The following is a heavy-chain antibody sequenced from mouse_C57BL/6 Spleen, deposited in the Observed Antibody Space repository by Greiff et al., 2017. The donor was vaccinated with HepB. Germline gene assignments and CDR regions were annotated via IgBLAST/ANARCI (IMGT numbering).Heavy chain of an antibody. CDR3: TRSQLRLPFDY. Sequence: VQLQQSGAELVRPGASVTLSCKASGYTFTDYEMHWVKQIPVHGLEWIGAIDPETGGTAYNQKFKGKAILTADKSSSTAYMELRSLTSEDSAVYYCTRSQLRLPFDYWGQGTTLTVSS. D-gene: IGHD3-2*02. CDR2: IDPETGGT. J-gene: IGHJ2*01. V-gene: IGHV1-15*01. CDR1: GYTFTDYE.